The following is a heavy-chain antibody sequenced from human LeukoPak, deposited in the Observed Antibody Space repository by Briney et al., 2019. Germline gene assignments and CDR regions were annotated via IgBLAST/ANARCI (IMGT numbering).Heavy chain of an antibody. CDR1: GFTFSRFS. CDR2: IYVTGGYI. D-gene: IGHD3-10*01. J-gene: IGHJ4*02. V-gene: IGHV3-21*01. Sequence: PGGSLRLSCATSGFTFSRFSMRWVRQAPGKGLEWVASIYVTGGYINYADSVKGRVTISRDNAKNSVYLQMNSLRAEDTAVYYCAREFNTVGNFDYWGQGTLATVSS. CDR3: AREFNTVGNFDY.